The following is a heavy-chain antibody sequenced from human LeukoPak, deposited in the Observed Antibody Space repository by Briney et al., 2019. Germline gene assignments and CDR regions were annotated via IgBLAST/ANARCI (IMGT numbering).Heavy chain of an antibody. V-gene: IGHV4-34*01. CDR2: INHSGST. CDR1: GGSFSGYY. J-gene: IGHJ5*02. Sequence: NPSETLSLTCAVYGGSFSGYYWSWIRQPPGKGLEWIGEINHSGSTNYNPSLKSRVTISVDTSKNQFSLKLSSVTAADTAVYYCARGMVLLWFGGRRGSFDPWGQGTLVTVSS. CDR3: ARGMVLLWFGGRRGSFDP. D-gene: IGHD3-10*01.